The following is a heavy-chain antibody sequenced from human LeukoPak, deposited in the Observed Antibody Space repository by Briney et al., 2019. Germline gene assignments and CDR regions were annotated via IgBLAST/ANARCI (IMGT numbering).Heavy chain of an antibody. D-gene: IGHD5-12*01. J-gene: IGHJ4*02. CDR3: AKDDDWLRFEH. V-gene: IGHV3-23*01. CDR1: GFTFTSSA. CDR2: ISGSGSGGST. Sequence: HPGGSLRLSCAASGFTFTSSAMSWVRQAPGKGLEWDSNISGSGSGGSTYYADSVKGRFTISRGNSNHMLYLQMNSLIAEDTAIYYCAKDDDWLRFEHWGRGTPVSVSS.